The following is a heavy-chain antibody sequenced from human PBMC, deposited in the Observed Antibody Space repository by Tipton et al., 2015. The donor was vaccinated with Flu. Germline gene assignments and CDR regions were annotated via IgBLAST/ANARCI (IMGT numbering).Heavy chain of an antibody. CDR1: GFTVSSNY. D-gene: IGHD4-17*01. V-gene: IGHV3-53*01. CDR2: IYSGGST. J-gene: IGHJ3*02. Sequence: SLRLSCAASGFTVSSNYMSWVRQAPGKGLEWVSVIYSGGSTYYADSVKGRFTISRDNAKNSLYLQMNSLRAEDTALYYCARDATVTPGAFDIWGQGTMVTVSS. CDR3: ARDATVTPGAFDI.